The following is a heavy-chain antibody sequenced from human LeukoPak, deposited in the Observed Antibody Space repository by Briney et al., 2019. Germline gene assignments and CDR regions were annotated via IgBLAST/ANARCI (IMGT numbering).Heavy chain of an antibody. V-gene: IGHV1-18*01. CDR2: ISAYNGNT. Sequence: ASVRVSCKTSDYNFPSYSFGWVRQAPGQGLEWMGWISAYNGNTQYAQKVQDRVTITTDRSASTAYMELRSLRSDDTAIFFCARARVAAQGTVWLDPWGREPWSPSPQ. CDR3: ARARVAAQGTVWLDP. D-gene: IGHD6-25*01. J-gene: IGHJ5*02. CDR1: DYNFPSYS.